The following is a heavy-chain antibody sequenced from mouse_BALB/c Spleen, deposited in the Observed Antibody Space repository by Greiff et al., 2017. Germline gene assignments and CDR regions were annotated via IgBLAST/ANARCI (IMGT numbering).Heavy chain of an antibody. J-gene: IGHJ4*01. CDR3: ARTAPITTVVAPRAMDY. D-gene: IGHD1-1*01. Sequence: EVKVVESGGGLVQPGGSRKLSCAASGFTFSSFGMHWVRQAPEKGLEWVAYISSGSSTIYYADTVKGRFTISRDNPKNTLFLQMTSLRSEDTAMYYCARTAPITTVVAPRAMDYWGQGTSVTVSS. V-gene: IGHV5-17*02. CDR1: GFTFSSFG. CDR2: ISSGSSTI.